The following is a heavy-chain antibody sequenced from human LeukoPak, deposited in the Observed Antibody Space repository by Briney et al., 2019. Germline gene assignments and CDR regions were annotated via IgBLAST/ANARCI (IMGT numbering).Heavy chain of an antibody. CDR3: ARETGYYLALDP. J-gene: IGHJ5*02. V-gene: IGHV1-69*13. CDR2: IVPIFGTA. Sequence: SVKVSCKASGGTFSSYAISWVRQAPGQGLEWMGGIVPIFGTANYAQKFQGRVTITADESTSTAYMELSSLRSEDTAVYYCARETGYYLALDPWGQGTLVTVSS. CDR1: GGTFSSYA. D-gene: IGHD3-9*01.